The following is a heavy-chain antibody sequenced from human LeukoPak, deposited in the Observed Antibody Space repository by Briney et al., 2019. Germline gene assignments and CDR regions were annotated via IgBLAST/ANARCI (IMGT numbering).Heavy chain of an antibody. Sequence: GGSLRLSCAASGFTFSSYSMNWVRQAPGKGLEWVSSISSSSSYIYYADSVKGRFTISRDNAKNTLYLQMNSLRAEDTAVYYCAKGGTQYSGSYMAAYFDYWGQGTLVTVSS. CDR1: GFTFSSYS. D-gene: IGHD1-26*01. CDR3: AKGGTQYSGSYMAAYFDY. CDR2: ISSSSSYI. V-gene: IGHV3-21*01. J-gene: IGHJ4*02.